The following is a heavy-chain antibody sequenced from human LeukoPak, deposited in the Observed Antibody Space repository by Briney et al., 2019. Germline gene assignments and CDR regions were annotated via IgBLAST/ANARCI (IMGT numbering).Heavy chain of an antibody. J-gene: IGHJ4*02. CDR3: ARDGGGGLVS. V-gene: IGHV3-21*01. Sequence: GGSLRLSYAASGFTFSSYSMNWVRQAPGKGLEWVSSISSSSSYIYYADSVKGRFTISRDNAKNSLYLQMNSLRAEDTAVYYCARDGGGGLVSWGQGTLVTVSS. CDR1: GFTFSSYS. CDR2: ISSSSSYI. D-gene: IGHD3-16*01.